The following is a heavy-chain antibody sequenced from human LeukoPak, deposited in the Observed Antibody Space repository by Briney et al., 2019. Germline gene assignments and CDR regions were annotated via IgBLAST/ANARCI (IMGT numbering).Heavy chain of an antibody. V-gene: IGHV3-7*01. J-gene: IGHJ4*02. D-gene: IGHD1-26*01. Sequence: GGSLRLSCAASGFTFRNYYMAWVRQAPGKGLEWVANIRPDGKDKVYGDSVKGRFVISRDNAKNSLYLQMNSLRAEDTAVYYCATQWELHPAFWGQGTLVTVSS. CDR2: IRPDGKDK. CDR3: ATQWELHPAF. CDR1: GFTFRNYY.